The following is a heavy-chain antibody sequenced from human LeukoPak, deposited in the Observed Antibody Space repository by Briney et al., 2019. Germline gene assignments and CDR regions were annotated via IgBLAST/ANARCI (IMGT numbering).Heavy chain of an antibody. J-gene: IGHJ4*02. CDR3: ARSSGYYYDLDY. Sequence: RASETLSLTCTVAGGSISSYYWRWLRQPPGKGLGWGGYIYYSGSTNYNPSLKSRVTISVDTSKNQFSLKLSSVTAADTAVYYCARSSGYYYDLDYWGQGTLVTVSS. V-gene: IGHV4-59*08. CDR2: IYYSGST. CDR1: GGSISSYY. D-gene: IGHD3-22*01.